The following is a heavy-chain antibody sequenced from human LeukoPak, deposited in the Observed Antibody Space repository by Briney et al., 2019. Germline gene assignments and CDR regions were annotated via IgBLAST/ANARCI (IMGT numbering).Heavy chain of an antibody. CDR3: ARESAVAGLKAFDY. D-gene: IGHD6-19*01. CDR1: GYTFSSYF. J-gene: IGHJ4*02. Sequence: GASVTVSCKASGYTFSSYFIHWVRQAPGQGLEWVGVINPIGGRTTYTQKFQGRVTMTRDTSTSTVYMELSSLRSEDTAVYFCARESAVAGLKAFDYWGQGTLVTVSS. V-gene: IGHV1-46*01. CDR2: INPIGGRT.